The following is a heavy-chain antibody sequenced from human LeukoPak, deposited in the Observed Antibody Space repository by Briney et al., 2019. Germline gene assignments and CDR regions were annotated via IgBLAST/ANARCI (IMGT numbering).Heavy chain of an antibody. CDR1: GYTFTGYY. D-gene: IGHD6-19*01. CDR2: INPNTGGT. CDR3: ASYPRYSSSPPFDY. J-gene: IGHJ4*02. V-gene: IGHV1-2*02. Sequence: ASVKVSCKASGYTFTGYYMHWVRQAPGQGREWVGWINPNTGGTNYAQKFQGRVTMNRDTTISTAYMELSRLTSDDTAVYYCASYPRYSSSPPFDYWGQGTLVTVSS.